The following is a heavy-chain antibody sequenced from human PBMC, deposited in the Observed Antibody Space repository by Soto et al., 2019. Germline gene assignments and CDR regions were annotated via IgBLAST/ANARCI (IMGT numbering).Heavy chain of an antibody. CDR1: GGSISSGDYY. CDR2: IYYSGST. J-gene: IGHJ6*02. V-gene: IGHV4-30-4*01. D-gene: IGHD6-13*01. CDR3: ARTGIAAAGSLGQYYYYGMDV. Sequence: QVQLQESGPGLVKPSQTLSLTCTVSGGSISSGDYYWSWIRQPPGKGLEWIGYIYYSGSTYYNPSLKSRVTISVDTSKNQFSLKLSSVTAADTAVYYCARTGIAAAGSLGQYYYYGMDVWGQGTTVTVSS.